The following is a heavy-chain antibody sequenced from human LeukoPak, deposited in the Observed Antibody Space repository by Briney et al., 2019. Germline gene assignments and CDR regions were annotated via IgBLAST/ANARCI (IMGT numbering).Heavy chain of an antibody. CDR2: FDPEDGET. CDR1: GYTLTELS. CDR3: ARTQGYYDFWSGYPNFYYYYGMDV. Sequence: GASVKVSCKVSGYTLTELSMHWVRQAPGKGLEWMGGFDPEDGETIYAQKFQGRVTMTEDTSTDTAYMELSSLRSEDTAVYYCARTQGYYDFWSGYPNFYYYYGMDVWGQGTTVTVSS. D-gene: IGHD3-3*01. J-gene: IGHJ6*02. V-gene: IGHV1-24*01.